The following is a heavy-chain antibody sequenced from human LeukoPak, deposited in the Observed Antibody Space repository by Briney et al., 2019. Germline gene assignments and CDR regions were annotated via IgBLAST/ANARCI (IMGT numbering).Heavy chain of an antibody. D-gene: IGHD3-22*01. CDR2: ISSSSSYI. V-gene: IGHV3-21*01. Sequence: GGSLRLSCAASGFTFSSYSMNWVRQAPGKGLEWVSSISSSSSYIYYADSVKGRFTISRDNVKNSLYLQMNSLRAEDTAVYYCAKETTYYYDTPIDYFDYWGQGTLVTVSS. CDR3: AKETTYYYDTPIDYFDY. CDR1: GFTFSSYS. J-gene: IGHJ4*02.